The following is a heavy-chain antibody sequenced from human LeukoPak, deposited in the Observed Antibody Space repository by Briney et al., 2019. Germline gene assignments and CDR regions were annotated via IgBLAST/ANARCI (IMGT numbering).Heavy chain of an antibody. D-gene: IGHD4-23*01. Sequence: ASVKVSFKSSGYTFTVYFIHWVRHRPAPGQGRMGLINTNSGGTDYAQKFQGRVTMTRDKSISTTYMELSRLRSDDTDVYFCARGVYGGIGDYWGQGTLVTVSS. V-gene: IGHV1-2*02. CDR2: INTNSGGT. CDR1: GYTFTVYF. J-gene: IGHJ4*02. CDR3: ARGVYGGIGDY.